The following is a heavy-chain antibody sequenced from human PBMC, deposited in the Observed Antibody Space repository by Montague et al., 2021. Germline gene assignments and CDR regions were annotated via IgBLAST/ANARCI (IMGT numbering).Heavy chain of an antibody. CDR2: ISHDGSNK. CDR3: ARWRVYYDSSGYAA. Sequence: SLRLSCAASGFTFSTFPMHWVRQAPGKGLEWVALISHDGSNKYYADSVRGRFTVSRDNSKNTLYLQTSSLRADDTAVYYCARWRVYYDSSGYAAWGRGPRVTVPS. D-gene: IGHD3-22*01. J-gene: IGHJ5*02. CDR1: GFTFSTFP. V-gene: IGHV3-30-3*01.